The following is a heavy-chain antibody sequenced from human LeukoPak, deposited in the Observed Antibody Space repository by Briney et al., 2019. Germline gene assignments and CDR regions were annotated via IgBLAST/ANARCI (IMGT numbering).Heavy chain of an antibody. Sequence: ASVKASCKASGYTFTSYGISWVRQAPGQGLEWMGWISAYNGNTNYAQKLQGRVTMTTDTSTSTAYMELRSLRSDDTAVYYCARDQETTVTTRFTGYRGDFDYWGQGTLVTVSS. J-gene: IGHJ4*02. D-gene: IGHD4-17*01. CDR2: ISAYNGNT. CDR1: GYTFTSYG. CDR3: ARDQETTVTTRFTGYRGDFDY. V-gene: IGHV1-18*01.